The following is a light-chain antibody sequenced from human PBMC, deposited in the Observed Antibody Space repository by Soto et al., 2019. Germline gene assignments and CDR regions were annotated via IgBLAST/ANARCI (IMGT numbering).Light chain of an antibody. Sequence: GDTVTITCRASQSVSTWVAWYQQTPGKAPKLLMYDASTLESGAPARFSGSGSGTELTLTISSLQPEDFATYHCQEYKTWTFGQGTKVDIK. CDR2: DAS. V-gene: IGKV1-5*01. CDR3: QEYKTWT. CDR1: QSVSTW. J-gene: IGKJ1*01.